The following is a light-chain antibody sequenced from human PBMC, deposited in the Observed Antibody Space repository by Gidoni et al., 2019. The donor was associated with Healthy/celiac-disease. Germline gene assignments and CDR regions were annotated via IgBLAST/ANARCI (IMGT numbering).Light chain of an antibody. CDR2: GKN. J-gene: IGLJ3*02. CDR1: SLRTYY. Sequence: SSELTQDPAVSVALGQTVRITCQGDSLRTYYASWYQQKPGQAPVLVIYGKNNRPSGIPDRFSASSSGNTASLTITGAQAEDEADYYCNSRDSSANHLVFGGGTKLTVL. V-gene: IGLV3-19*01. CDR3: NSRDSSANHLV.